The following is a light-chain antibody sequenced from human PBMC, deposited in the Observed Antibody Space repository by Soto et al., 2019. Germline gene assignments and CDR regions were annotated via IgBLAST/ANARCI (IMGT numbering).Light chain of an antibody. CDR1: SSDVGGYNY. J-gene: IGLJ1*01. CDR2: EVT. CDR3: SSYTSSITYV. Sequence: QSVLTQPASVSGSLGQSITISCTGTSSDVGGYNYVSWYQQHPGKAPKLMIYEVTNRPSGVSNRFSGSKSGNTASLTISGLQADDEADYYCSSYTSSITYVFGTGTKVTVL. V-gene: IGLV2-14*01.